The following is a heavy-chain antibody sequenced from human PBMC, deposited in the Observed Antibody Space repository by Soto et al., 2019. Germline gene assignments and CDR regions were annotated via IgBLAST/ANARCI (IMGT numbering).Heavy chain of an antibody. D-gene: IGHD4-4*01. CDR2: ISSSSSYI. Sequence: EVQLVESGGGLVKPGGSLRLSCAASGFTFSSYSMNWVRQAPGKGLEWVSSISSSSSYIYYADSVKGRFTLSRDNAKNSLYLQMTSLRAEDTAVYYCATLTTVTSDYWGQGTLVTVSS. V-gene: IGHV3-21*01. CDR1: GFTFSSYS. CDR3: ATLTTVTSDY. J-gene: IGHJ4*02.